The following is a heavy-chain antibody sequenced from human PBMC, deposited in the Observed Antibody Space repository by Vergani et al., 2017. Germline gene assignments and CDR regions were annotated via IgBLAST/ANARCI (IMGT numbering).Heavy chain of an antibody. CDR3: AKQYCGGDCYRPDYYYYGMDV. CDR2: IYYSGST. CDR1: GGSISSSSYY. V-gene: IGHV4-39*01. J-gene: IGHJ6*02. D-gene: IGHD2-21*02. Sequence: LQLQESGPGLVKPSETLSLTCPVSGGSISSSSYYWGWIRQPPGKGLEWIWTIYYSGSTYYNPSLKSRVTISVDTSKNKFSLKLSCVTAAGTAVYYCAKQYCGGDCYRPDYYYYGMDVWGQGTTVTVSS.